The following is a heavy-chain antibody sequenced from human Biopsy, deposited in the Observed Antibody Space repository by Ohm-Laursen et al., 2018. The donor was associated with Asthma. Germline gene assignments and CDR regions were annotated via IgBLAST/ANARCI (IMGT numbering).Heavy chain of an antibody. D-gene: IGHD3-16*01. CDR2: IYYIGSI. CDR3: ARRGGVRRYFDY. V-gene: IGHV4-30-4*01. Sequence: TLSLTCIVSGGSISSGAYYWSWVRQPPGKGLEWIGYIYYIGSIYYNPSLKSRVAISLDTSKNQFSLKLSSVTAADTAVYFCARRGGVRRYFDYWGQGTLVTVSS. CDR1: GGSISSGAYY. J-gene: IGHJ4*02.